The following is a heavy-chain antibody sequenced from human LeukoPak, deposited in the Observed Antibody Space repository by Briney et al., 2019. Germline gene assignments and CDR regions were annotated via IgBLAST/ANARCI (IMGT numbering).Heavy chain of an antibody. D-gene: IGHD3-22*01. CDR3: ASRRGMIGLYYFDY. CDR1: GFTVSSNY. J-gene: IGHJ4*02. Sequence: GGSLRLSCAASGFTVSSNYMSWVRQAPGKGLEWVANIKQDGSEKYYVDSVKGRFTISRDNAKNSLYLQMNSLRAEDTAVYYCASRRGMIGLYYFDYWGQGTLVTVSS. CDR2: IKQDGSEK. V-gene: IGHV3-7*01.